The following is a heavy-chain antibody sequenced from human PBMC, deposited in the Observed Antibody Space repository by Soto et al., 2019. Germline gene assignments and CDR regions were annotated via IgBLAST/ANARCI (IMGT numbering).Heavy chain of an antibody. Sequence: QVQLQESGPGLVKPSQTLSLTCTVSGGSISSGGYYWSWIRQHPGKGLEWIGYIYYSGSTYYNPSLKSRVTISVDTSKNQFSLKLSSVTAADTAVYYCARGKVDYDFWSGFRRLPLDYWGQGTLVTVSS. V-gene: IGHV4-31*03. CDR3: ARGKVDYDFWSGFRRLPLDY. CDR1: GGSISSGGYY. J-gene: IGHJ4*02. CDR2: IYYSGST. D-gene: IGHD3-3*01.